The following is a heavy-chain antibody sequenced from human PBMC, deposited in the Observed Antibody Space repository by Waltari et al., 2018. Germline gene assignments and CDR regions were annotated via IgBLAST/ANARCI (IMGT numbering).Heavy chain of an antibody. V-gene: IGHV3-30-3*01. CDR3: ARGPPWFRGYYMDV. Sequence: QVQLVESGGGGVQPGRSLRLSSAASGFTFSSYAMHWVRQAPGKGLEWLAVISYDGSNKYYADSVKGRFTISRDNSKNTLYLQMNSLRAEDTAVYYCARGPPWFRGYYMDVWGKGPRSPSP. J-gene: IGHJ6*03. D-gene: IGHD3-10*01. CDR1: GFTFSSYA. CDR2: ISYDGSNK.